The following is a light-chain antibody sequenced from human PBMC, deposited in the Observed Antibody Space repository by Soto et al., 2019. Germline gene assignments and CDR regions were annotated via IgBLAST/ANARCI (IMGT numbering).Light chain of an antibody. Sequence: QSALTQPPSASGSPGQSVTISCTGTSSDVGGYNYVSWYQQHPGKAPKLMIYEVSKRPSGVPDRFSSTKSGNTASLTVSGLQAEDAADYYCSSYAGSTVVFGGGTKLTVL. CDR2: EVS. V-gene: IGLV2-8*01. CDR1: SSDVGGYNY. J-gene: IGLJ2*01. CDR3: SSYAGSTVV.